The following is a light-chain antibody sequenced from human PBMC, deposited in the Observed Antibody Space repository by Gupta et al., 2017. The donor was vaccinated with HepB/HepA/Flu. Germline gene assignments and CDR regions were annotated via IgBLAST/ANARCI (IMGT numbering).Light chain of an antibody. J-gene: IGKJ3*01. Sequence: DIQMTQSPSSVSASVGDRVTITCRASQSISTWLAWYQQKPGKGPKLLIYAASSLQSGVPSRFSGSGSATDFTLTISSLQPEDVATYYCQQANSFPRTFGHGTKVHIK. V-gene: IGKV1D-12*01. CDR3: QQANSFPRT. CDR1: QSISTW. CDR2: AAS.